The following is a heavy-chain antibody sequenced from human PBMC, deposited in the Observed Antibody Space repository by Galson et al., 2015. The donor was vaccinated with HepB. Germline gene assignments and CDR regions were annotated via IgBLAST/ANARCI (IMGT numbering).Heavy chain of an antibody. CDR2: TYYRSKWFY. CDR3: ASRSNYVWGNYRYPLGD. CDR1: GDSVSSNRAA. D-gene: IGHD3-16*02. V-gene: IGHV6-1*01. Sequence: CAISGDSVSSNRAAWNWIRQSPSRGLEWLGRTYYRSKWFYGYAVSVKSRITINPDKSKNQFSLKLSSVTAADTAGYYCASRSNYVWGNYRYPLGDWGQGTLVSVSP. J-gene: IGHJ4*02.